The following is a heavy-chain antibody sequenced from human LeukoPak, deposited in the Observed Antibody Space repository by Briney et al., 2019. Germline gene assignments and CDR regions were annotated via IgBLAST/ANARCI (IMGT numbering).Heavy chain of an antibody. Sequence: ASVKVSCKASGYTFTGYYMHWVRQAPGQGLEWMGWINPNSGGTNYAQKFQGWVTMTRDTSISTAYMELSRLRSDDTAVYYCARGCRDTAMVYDYWGQGTLVAVSS. J-gene: IGHJ4*02. V-gene: IGHV1-2*04. CDR1: GYTFTGYY. CDR3: ARGCRDTAMVYDY. D-gene: IGHD5-18*01. CDR2: INPNSGGT.